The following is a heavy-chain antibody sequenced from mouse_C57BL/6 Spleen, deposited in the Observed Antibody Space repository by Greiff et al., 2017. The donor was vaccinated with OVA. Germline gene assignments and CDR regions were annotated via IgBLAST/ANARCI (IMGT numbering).Heavy chain of an antibody. Sequence: VQLQQSGPELVKPGASVKMSCKASGYTFTDYNMNWVKQSHGKSLEWIGYINPNNGGTSYNQKFKGKATLTVNKSSSTAYMELRSLTSDDSAVYYFASGGTTVPYSMDYWGQGTSVTVSS. D-gene: IGHD1-1*01. J-gene: IGHJ4*01. CDR1: GYTFTDYN. CDR2: INPNNGGT. V-gene: IGHV1-22*01. CDR3: ASGGTTVPYSMDY.